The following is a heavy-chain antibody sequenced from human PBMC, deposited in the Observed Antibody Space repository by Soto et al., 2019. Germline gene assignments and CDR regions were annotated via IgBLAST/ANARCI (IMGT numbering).Heavy chain of an antibody. CDR3: AKAGITIFGVPRGMDV. V-gene: IGHV1-3*01. Sequence: ASVKVSCKASGYTFARYTIHWARQAPGQRLEWLGWLSAGNGNTKYPQKFQGRVTITRDTSASTAYMELSSLRSEDTAVYYCAKAGITIFGVPRGMDVWGQGTTVTVSS. J-gene: IGHJ6*02. CDR1: GYTFARYT. CDR2: LSAGNGNT. D-gene: IGHD3-3*01.